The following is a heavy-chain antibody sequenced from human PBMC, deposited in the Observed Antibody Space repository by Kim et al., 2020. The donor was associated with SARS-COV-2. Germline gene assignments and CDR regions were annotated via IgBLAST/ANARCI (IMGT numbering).Heavy chain of an antibody. V-gene: IGHV1-18*04. CDR1: GYTFTSYG. Sequence: ASVKVSCKASGYTFTSYGISWVRQAPGQGLEWMGWISAYNGNTNYAQKLQGRVTMTTDTSTSTAYMELRSLRSDDTAVYYCARDQYYYGSGSYYKIYYVMDVWGQGTTVTVSS. D-gene: IGHD3-10*01. CDR2: ISAYNGNT. CDR3: ARDQYYYGSGSYYKIYYVMDV. J-gene: IGHJ6*02.